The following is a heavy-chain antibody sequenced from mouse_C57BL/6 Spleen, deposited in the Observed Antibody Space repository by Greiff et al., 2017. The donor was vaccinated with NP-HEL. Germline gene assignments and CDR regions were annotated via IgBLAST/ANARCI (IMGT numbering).Heavy chain of an antibody. Sequence: EVQLVESGGGLVQPKGSLKLSCAASGFSFNTYAMNWVRQAPGKGLEWVARIRSKSNNYATYYADSVKDRFTISRDDSESMLYLQMNNLKTEDTAMYYCVRHGYYGSSTGYFDVWGTGTTVTVSS. CDR1: GFSFNTYA. V-gene: IGHV10-1*01. D-gene: IGHD1-1*01. CDR3: VRHGYYGSSTGYFDV. J-gene: IGHJ1*03. CDR2: IRSKSNNYAT.